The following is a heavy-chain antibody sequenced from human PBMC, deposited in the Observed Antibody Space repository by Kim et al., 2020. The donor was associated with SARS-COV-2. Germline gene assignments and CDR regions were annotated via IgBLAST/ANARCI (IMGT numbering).Heavy chain of an antibody. Sequence: SETLSLTCTVSGGSISSSSYYWGWIRQPPGKGLEWIGSIYYSGSTYYNPSLKSRVTISVDTSKNQFSLKLSSVTAADTAVYYCASPLTRGYCSSTSCYNYYGMDVWGQGTTVTVSS. D-gene: IGHD2-2*02. CDR2: IYYSGST. CDR3: ASPLTRGYCSSTSCYNYYGMDV. CDR1: GGSISSSSYY. J-gene: IGHJ6*02. V-gene: IGHV4-39*01.